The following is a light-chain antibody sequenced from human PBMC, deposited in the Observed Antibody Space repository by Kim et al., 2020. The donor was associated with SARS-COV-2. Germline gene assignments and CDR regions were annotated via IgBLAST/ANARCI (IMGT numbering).Light chain of an antibody. J-gene: IGLJ2*01. Sequence: ALGQTVRITCQGDSLRNYYGSWYQQKPGQAPVLVIYGQNNRPSGIPDRFSGSTSGNTASLSITGAQAEDEADYYCDSRDSSGNHVVFGGGTQLTVL. CDR3: DSRDSSGNHVV. CDR2: GQN. CDR1: SLRNYY. V-gene: IGLV3-19*01.